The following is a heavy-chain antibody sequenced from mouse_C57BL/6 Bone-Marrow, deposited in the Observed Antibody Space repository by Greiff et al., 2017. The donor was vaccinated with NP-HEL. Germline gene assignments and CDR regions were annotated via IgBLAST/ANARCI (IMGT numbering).Heavy chain of an antibody. J-gene: IGHJ1*03. CDR1: GYTFTSYW. CDR3: ARATMITTGLDGYFDV. V-gene: IGHV1-69*01. CDR2: IDPSDSYT. D-gene: IGHD2-4*01. Sequence: VQLQQPGAELVMPGASVKLSCKASGYTFTSYWMHWVKQRPGQGLEWIGEIDPSDSYTNYHQKFQGKSTLTVDKSSSTAYMQLSSLTSEDSAVYYCARATMITTGLDGYFDVGGIGTTVTVSS.